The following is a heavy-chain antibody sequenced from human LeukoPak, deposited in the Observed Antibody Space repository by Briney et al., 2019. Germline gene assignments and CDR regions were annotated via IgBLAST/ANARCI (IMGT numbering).Heavy chain of an antibody. CDR3: AKGAYDYIEMGYFDD. CDR2: IIGSSGDT. V-gene: IGHV3-23*01. CDR1: GFTFDDYA. D-gene: IGHD5-12*01. J-gene: IGHJ4*02. Sequence: GGSLRLSCAASGFTFDDYAMHWVRQAPGKGLEWVSLIIGSSGDTLYADSVKGRFTISRDISKNRLYLQMNSLRAEDTALYYCAKGAYDYIEMGYFDDWGQGTLVTVSS.